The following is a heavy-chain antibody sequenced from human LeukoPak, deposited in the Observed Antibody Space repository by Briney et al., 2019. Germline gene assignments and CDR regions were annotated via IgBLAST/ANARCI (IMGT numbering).Heavy chain of an antibody. V-gene: IGHV4-61*01. CDR2: IYYTGTT. CDR3: ARQTESYYASGVFDP. Sequence: SETLSLTCSVSGATVSSGSYYWTWLRQPPGKGLEWIGYIYYTGTTNYSPSLKSRITISLDLSMNQFSLKLSSVTAADTAVYYCARQTESYYASGVFDPWGQGTLVTVSS. D-gene: IGHD1-26*01. J-gene: IGHJ5*02. CDR1: GATVSSGSYY.